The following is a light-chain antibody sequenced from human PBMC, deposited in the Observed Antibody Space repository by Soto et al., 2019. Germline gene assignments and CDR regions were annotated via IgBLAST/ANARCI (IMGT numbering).Light chain of an antibody. V-gene: IGLV3-21*02. CDR3: CSHAGGSSWV. CDR2: DDS. CDR1: NIGSKS. J-gene: IGLJ3*02. Sequence: SYELTQPPSVSVAPGQTTKITCGEDNIGSKSVHWYQQMPGQAPVLVVYDDSDRPSGIPERFSGSNSGNTATLTISRVEAGDEADYYCCSHAGGSSWVFGGGTKVTVL.